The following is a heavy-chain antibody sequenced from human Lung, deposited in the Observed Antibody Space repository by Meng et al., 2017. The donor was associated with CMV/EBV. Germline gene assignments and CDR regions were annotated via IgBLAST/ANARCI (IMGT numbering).Heavy chain of an antibody. CDR2: ISNAGSIK. J-gene: IGHJ4*02. Sequence: GESLKISCAASGFTFSDYSMHWVRQAPGKGLEWVTVISNAGSIKYYADSVQGQFTISRDNSRNTLYLQLNSLKAEDTAVYYCARHTIYGSTWFFGYWGQGTXVTVSS. V-gene: IGHV3-30-3*01. D-gene: IGHD6-13*01. CDR1: GFTFSDYS. CDR3: ARHTIYGSTWFFGY.